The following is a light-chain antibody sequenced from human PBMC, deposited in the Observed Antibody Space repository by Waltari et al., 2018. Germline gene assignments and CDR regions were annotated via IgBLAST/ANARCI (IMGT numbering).Light chain of an antibody. V-gene: IGLV1-47*01. CDR1: RSNIGSNY. CDR3: AACDDSLSGRV. J-gene: IGLJ3*02. CDR2: RNN. Sequence: QSVLTQPPSASGTPGQRVTISCSGSRSNIGSNYVYWYQQLPGTAPKLLIYRNNQRPSGVPDRFSGSKSGTSASLAISGLRSEDEADYYCAACDDSLSGRVFGGGTKVTVL.